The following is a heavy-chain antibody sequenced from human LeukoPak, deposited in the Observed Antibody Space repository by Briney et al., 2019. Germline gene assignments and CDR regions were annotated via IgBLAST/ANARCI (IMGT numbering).Heavy chain of an antibody. CDR3: AREGRGSIRY. D-gene: IGHD2-2*02. J-gene: IGHJ4*02. CDR2: INHSGST. V-gene: IGHV4-34*01. Sequence: SETLSLTCAVYGGSFSGYYWSWIRQPPGKGLEWIGEINHSGSTNYNPSLKSRVTISVDTSKNQLSLKLSSVTAADTAVYYCAREGRGSIRYWGQGTLVTVSS. CDR1: GGSFSGYY.